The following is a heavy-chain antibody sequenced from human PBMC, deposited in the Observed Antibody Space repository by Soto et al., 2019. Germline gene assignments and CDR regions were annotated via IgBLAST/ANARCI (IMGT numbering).Heavy chain of an antibody. CDR3: AKDVDSSATCYFDY. CDR1: GFTFDDYA. Sequence: GGSLRLSCAASGFTFDDYAMRWVRQAPGKGLEWVSGISWNSGSIGYADSVMGRFTISRDNAKNSLYMQMNSLRAEDKSLYYCAKDVDSSATCYFDYWGQGTLVTVSS. V-gene: IGHV3-9*01. J-gene: IGHJ4*02. D-gene: IGHD6-19*01. CDR2: ISWNSGSI.